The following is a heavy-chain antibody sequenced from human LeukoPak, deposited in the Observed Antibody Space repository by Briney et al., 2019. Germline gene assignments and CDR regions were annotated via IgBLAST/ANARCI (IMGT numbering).Heavy chain of an antibody. CDR2: IYTSGST. CDR3: ARADTSLQSRYYFDY. J-gene: IGHJ4*02. D-gene: IGHD4-11*01. V-gene: IGHV4-4*07. CDR1: GGSISSYY. Sequence: SETLSLTCTVSGGSISSYYWSWIRQPAGKGLEWIGRIYTSGSTNYNPSLKSRVTTSVDTSKNQFSLKLSSVTAADTAVYYCARADTSLQSRYYFDYWGQGTLVTVSS.